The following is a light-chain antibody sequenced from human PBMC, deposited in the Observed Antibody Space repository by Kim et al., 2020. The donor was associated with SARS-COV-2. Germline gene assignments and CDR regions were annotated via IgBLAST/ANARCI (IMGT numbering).Light chain of an antibody. V-gene: IGKV1-5*01. CDR3: QQYSSYSYT. CDR1: QNIDSW. CDR2: DAT. J-gene: IGKJ2*01. Sequence: SASVGDRVTITCRASQNIDSWVAWYQQKPGKAPKYLIYDATTLKSGVPSRFSGRGSGTQFTLTITSLQPDDFAAYYCQQYSSYSYTFGQGTKLEI.